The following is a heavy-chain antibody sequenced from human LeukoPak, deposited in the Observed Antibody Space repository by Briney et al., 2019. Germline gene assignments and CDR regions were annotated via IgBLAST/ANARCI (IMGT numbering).Heavy chain of an antibody. CDR3: ARGHSAYYYNFDY. CDR2: IYNTGST. Sequence: SETLSLTCTVVGGSVSSGSYSWSWIRQPPGKGLQWIGYIYNTGSTNHNPSLKSRVTMSVDTSKNQFSLNLSSVTAADTAVYYCARGHSAYYYNFDYWGQGTLVTVSS. J-gene: IGHJ4*02. CDR1: GGSVSSGSYS. V-gene: IGHV4-61*01. D-gene: IGHD3-22*01.